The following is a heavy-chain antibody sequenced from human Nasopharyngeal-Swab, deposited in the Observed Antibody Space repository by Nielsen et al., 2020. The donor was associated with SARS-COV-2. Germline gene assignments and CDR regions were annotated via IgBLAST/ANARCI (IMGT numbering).Heavy chain of an antibody. Sequence: SVTVSCMASGYTFTSYDINGVRQATGQGLEWMGWMNPNSGNTGYAHKFQGRVTMTRHTSISTAYMELSSLRSEDTAVYYCARDMGGYGIEDYYYYYGMDVWGQGTTVTVSS. J-gene: IGHJ6*02. CDR1: GYTFTSYD. CDR3: ARDMGGYGIEDYYYYYGMDV. D-gene: IGHD5-12*01. CDR2: MNPNSGNT. V-gene: IGHV1-8*01.